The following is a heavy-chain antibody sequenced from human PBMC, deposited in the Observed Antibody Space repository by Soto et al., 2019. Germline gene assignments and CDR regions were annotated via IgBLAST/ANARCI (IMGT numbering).Heavy chain of an antibody. J-gene: IGHJ5*02. CDR2: FDPEDGET. V-gene: IGHV1-24*01. Sequence: VKVSCKVSGYTLTELSMHWVRQAPGKGLEWMGGFDPEDGETIYAQKFQGRVTMTEDTSTDTAYMELSSLRSEDTAVYYCATSGSGWYGGGTWFDPWGQGTLVTVSS. CDR3: ATSGSGWYGGGTWFDP. D-gene: IGHD6-19*01. CDR1: GYTLTELS.